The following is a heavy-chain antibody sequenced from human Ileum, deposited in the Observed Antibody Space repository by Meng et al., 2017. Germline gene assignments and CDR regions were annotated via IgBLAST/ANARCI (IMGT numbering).Heavy chain of an antibody. CDR1: GFTFSSYA. V-gene: IGHV3-23*01. Sequence: GESLKISCAASGFTFSSYALSWVRRAPGKGLEWVSGLSGSGESTNYADSVKGRFTISRDNSRNTVYLQMNSLRDEDTAIYFCARGVGYSHQYYYDFWGQGTLVTVSS. CDR2: LSGSGEST. D-gene: IGHD5-18*01. J-gene: IGHJ4*02. CDR3: ARGVGYSHQYYYDF.